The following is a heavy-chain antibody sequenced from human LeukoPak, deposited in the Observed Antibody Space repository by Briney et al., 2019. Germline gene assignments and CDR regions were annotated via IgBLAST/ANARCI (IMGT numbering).Heavy chain of an antibody. CDR3: ARVRTTGSFDS. CDR1: GFTVSSNY. J-gene: IGHJ5*01. D-gene: IGHD4-17*01. CDR2: IYSGGST. V-gene: IGHV3-66*01. Sequence: PGGSLRLSCAASGFTVSSNYMSWVRQAPGKGLEWVSVIYSGGSTYYADSVKGRFTISRDNSKNTLYLQMNSLRAEDTAVYYCARVRTTGSFDSWGQGTLVTVSS.